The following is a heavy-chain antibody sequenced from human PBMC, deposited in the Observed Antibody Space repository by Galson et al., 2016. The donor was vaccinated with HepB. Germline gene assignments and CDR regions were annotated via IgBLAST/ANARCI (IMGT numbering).Heavy chain of an antibody. J-gene: IGHJ4*02. CDR2: IYFSGST. CDR3: ARQAYYYDTSGSYHRHPDY. CDR1: GGSISSSSYY. V-gene: IGHV4-39*01. D-gene: IGHD3-22*01. Sequence: SETLSLTCTVSGGSISSSSYYWGWLRQPPGKGLEWIGTIYFSGSTYYNPSLKSRVTLSVDTSKNQISLKLNSVTAADTAVYYGARQAYYYDTSGSYHRHPDYWGQGTLVTVSS.